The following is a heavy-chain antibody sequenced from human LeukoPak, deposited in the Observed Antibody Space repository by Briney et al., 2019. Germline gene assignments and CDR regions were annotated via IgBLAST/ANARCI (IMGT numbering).Heavy chain of an antibody. D-gene: IGHD6-13*01. CDR1: GFSFSDYW. V-gene: IGHV3-7*03. J-gene: IGHJ6*03. CDR2: IKQDGSEK. CDR3: ARVRKAAGILYMDV. Sequence: GGSLRLSCAVSGFSFSDYWMSWVRQAQGKGLGWVGNIKQDGSEKYYVNSVKGRFTISRDSAQNSVDLQMNSLRAEDTALYYCARVRKAAGILYMDVWGKGTTVTVSS.